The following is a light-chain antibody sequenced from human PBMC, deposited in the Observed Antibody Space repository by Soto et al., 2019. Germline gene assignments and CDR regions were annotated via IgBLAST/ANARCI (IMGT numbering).Light chain of an antibody. Sequence: DIQMTQSPSTLSASVGDRVTITCRASQSISNWLAWYQQRPGKAPKLLIYMASRLEGGVASRFSGSGSGTEFTLTISSLQPDDFATYYCQQYNTYSRTVGQGTKVEIK. V-gene: IGKV1-5*03. CDR3: QQYNTYSRT. CDR1: QSISNW. CDR2: MAS. J-gene: IGKJ1*01.